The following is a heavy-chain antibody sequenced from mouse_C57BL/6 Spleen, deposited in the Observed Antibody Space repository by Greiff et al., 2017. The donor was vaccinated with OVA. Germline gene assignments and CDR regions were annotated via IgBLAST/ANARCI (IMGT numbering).Heavy chain of an antibody. V-gene: IGHV1-72*01. D-gene: IGHD2-4*01. Sequence: QVQLQQSGAELVKPGASVKLSCKASGYTFTSSWMHWVKQRPGRGLEWIGRIDPTSGGTKYNEKFKSKATLTVDKPSSTAYMQLSSLTSEDSAVYYCAREEGDYDGFAYWGQGTLVTVSA. CDR3: AREEGDYDGFAY. CDR2: IDPTSGGT. J-gene: IGHJ3*01. CDR1: GYTFTSSW.